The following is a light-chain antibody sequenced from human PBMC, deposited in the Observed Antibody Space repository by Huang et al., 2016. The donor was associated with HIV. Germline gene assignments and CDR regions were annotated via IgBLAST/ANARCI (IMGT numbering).Light chain of an antibody. CDR1: QSLLYRSNNKND. Sequence: DIVMTQSPDSLAVSLGERATINCKSSQSLLYRSNNKNDLAWYQQKPGQPPKLLIDWASTRESGVPDRFSGSGSGTDFTLTISSLQAEDVAVYHCQQFYSTPITFGQGTRLEIK. V-gene: IGKV4-1*01. CDR3: QQFYSTPIT. CDR2: WAS. J-gene: IGKJ5*01.